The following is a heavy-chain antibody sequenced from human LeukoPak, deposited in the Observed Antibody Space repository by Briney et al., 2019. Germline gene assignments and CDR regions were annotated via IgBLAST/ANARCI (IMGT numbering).Heavy chain of an antibody. CDR2: ITRSGDTT. V-gene: IGHV3-23*01. CDR1: GFIFSTYA. CDR3: AKDPWSRYCSTPRCSYFES. J-gene: IGHJ4*02. D-gene: IGHD2-2*01. Sequence: GGSLRLSCAGSGFIFSTYALSWVRQAPGKGLEWVSSITRSGDTTYYADSVKGRFTISRDNSKNTLYLLVNSLRAEDTAIYYCAKDPWSRYCSTPRCSYFESWGQGTLVT.